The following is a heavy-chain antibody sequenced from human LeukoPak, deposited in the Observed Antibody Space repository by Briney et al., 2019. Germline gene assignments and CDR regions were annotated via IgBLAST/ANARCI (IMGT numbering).Heavy chain of an antibody. Sequence: GGSLRLSCAASGFTFDDYAMHWVRQAPGKGLEWVSLISWDGGSTYYADSVKGRFTISRDNSKNSLYLQMNSLRAEDTALYYCAKGSTYSSGWLDYWGQGTLVTVSS. CDR3: AKGSTYSSGWLDY. CDR1: GFTFDDYA. J-gene: IGHJ4*02. V-gene: IGHV3-43D*03. D-gene: IGHD6-19*01. CDR2: ISWDGGST.